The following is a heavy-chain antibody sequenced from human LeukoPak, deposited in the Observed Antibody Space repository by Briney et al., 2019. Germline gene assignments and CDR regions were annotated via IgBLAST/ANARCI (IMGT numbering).Heavy chain of an antibody. D-gene: IGHD5-18*01. CDR3: ARVEGYSYGE. CDR1: GFTFSSYA. CDR2: ISYDGSNK. J-gene: IGHJ4*02. Sequence: GGSLRLSCAASGFTFSSYAMHWVRQAPGKGLEWVAVISYDGSNKYYADSVKGRLTISRDNSKNTLYLQMNSLRAEDTAVYYCARVEGYSYGEWGQGTLVTVSS. V-gene: IGHV3-30*04.